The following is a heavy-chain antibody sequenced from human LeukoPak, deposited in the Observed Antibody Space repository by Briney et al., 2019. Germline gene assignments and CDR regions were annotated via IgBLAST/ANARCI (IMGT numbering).Heavy chain of an antibody. Sequence: PGGSLRLSCAASGFTFSSYGMSWVRQAPGKGLEWVSAISGSGGSTYYADSVKGRFTISRDNSKNTLYLQMNSLRAEDTAVYYCAKDGIVAVPAAKGDYYYMDVWGKGTTVTISS. CDR3: AKDGIVAVPAAKGDYYYMDV. CDR2: ISGSGGST. V-gene: IGHV3-23*01. J-gene: IGHJ6*03. D-gene: IGHD2-2*01. CDR1: GFTFSSYG.